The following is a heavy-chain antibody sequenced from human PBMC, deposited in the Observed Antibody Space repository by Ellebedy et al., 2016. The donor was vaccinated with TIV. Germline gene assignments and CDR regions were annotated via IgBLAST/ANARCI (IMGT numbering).Heavy chain of an antibody. CDR2: INHSRST. V-gene: IGHV4-34*01. Sequence: MPSETLSLTCAVYGGSFSGYYWSWILQPPGKGLEWIGEINHSRSTNYNPSLKSRVTVSVDTSKNQFSLKLSSVTTADTAVYYCARCPGDTAMVTCYFDYWGQGTLVTVSS. CDR1: GGSFSGYY. D-gene: IGHD5-18*01. CDR3: ARCPGDTAMVTCYFDY. J-gene: IGHJ4*02.